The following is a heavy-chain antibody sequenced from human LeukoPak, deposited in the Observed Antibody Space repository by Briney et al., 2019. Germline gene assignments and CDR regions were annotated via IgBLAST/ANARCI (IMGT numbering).Heavy chain of an antibody. CDR3: ARDGYKKLDAFDI. CDR1: GFTFSTYS. D-gene: IGHD5-24*01. J-gene: IGHJ3*02. Sequence: GGSLRLSCAASGFTFSTYSMNWVRQAPGKGLEWVSVIYSGGSTYYADSVKGRFTISRDNSKNTLYLQMNSLRAEDTAVYYCARDGYKKLDAFDIWGQGTMVTVSS. V-gene: IGHV3-66*01. CDR2: IYSGGST.